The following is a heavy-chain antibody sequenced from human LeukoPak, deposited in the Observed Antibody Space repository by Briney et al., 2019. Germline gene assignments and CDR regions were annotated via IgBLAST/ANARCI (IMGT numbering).Heavy chain of an antibody. Sequence: SETLSLTCTVYGGSSSGYYWNWIRQPPGKGLEWIGEINHSGSTNYNPSLKSRVTISVDTSKNQFSLKLSSVTAADTAVYYCARGRNSSGYYPYYYYYYYMDVWGKGTTVTVSS. J-gene: IGHJ6*03. V-gene: IGHV4-34*01. CDR3: ARGRNSSGYYPYYYYYYYMDV. D-gene: IGHD3-22*01. CDR2: INHSGST. CDR1: GGSSSGYY.